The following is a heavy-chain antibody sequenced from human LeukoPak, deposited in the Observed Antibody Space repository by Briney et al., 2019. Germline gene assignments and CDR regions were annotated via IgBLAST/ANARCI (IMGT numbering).Heavy chain of an antibody. Sequence: GGSLRLSCAASGFTVSTNYVNWVRQAPGKGLEWVSILYSGSSTYYADSVEGRFTISRDSSKNTLFLQMNDLRAEDTAVYYCARVGDHFHWYLDLWGRGTLVTVSS. V-gene: IGHV3-53*01. J-gene: IGHJ2*01. CDR1: GFTVSTNY. CDR3: ARVGDHFHWYLDL. D-gene: IGHD3-3*02. CDR2: LYSGSST.